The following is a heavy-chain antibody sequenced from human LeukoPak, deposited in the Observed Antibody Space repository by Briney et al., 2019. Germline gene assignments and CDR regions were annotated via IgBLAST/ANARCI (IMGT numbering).Heavy chain of an antibody. CDR1: GYTFTSYY. J-gene: IGHJ4*02. V-gene: IGHV1-46*01. CDR3: ARGAQYYYDSSGYYYDEYYFDY. CDR2: INPSGGST. D-gene: IGHD3-22*01. Sequence: GASVKVSCKASGYTFTSYYMHWVRQAPGQGLEWMGIINPSGGSTSYAQKFQGRVTMTRDTSTSTVYMELSSLRSEDTAVYYCARGAQYYYDSSGYYYDEYYFDYWGQGTLVTVSS.